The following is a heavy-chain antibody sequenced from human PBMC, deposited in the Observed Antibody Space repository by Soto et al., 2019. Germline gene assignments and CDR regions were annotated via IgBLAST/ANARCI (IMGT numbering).Heavy chain of an antibody. V-gene: IGHV3-48*03. CDR1: GFTFSSYE. J-gene: IGHJ6*02. D-gene: IGHD2-2*01. Sequence: PGGSLRLSCAASGFTFSSYEMNWVRQAPGKGLEWVSYISSSGSITNYPDSVRGRFTISRDNAKNSLFLHMNSLRVEDTAVYYCAPVPADLDFWGQAAAVPV. CDR2: ISSSGSIT. CDR3: APVPADLDF.